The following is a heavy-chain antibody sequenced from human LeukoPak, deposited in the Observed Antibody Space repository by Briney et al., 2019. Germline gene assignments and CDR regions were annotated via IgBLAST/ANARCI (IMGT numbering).Heavy chain of an antibody. J-gene: IGHJ4*02. Sequence: SETLSLTCTVSGDSISSNSYYWGWIRQPPGKGLEWIGSIYYSGSTYNNPSLKSRVTISVDTSKNQFSLKLNSLTAADTAVYYCVKDLTRTVTTGDYWGQGTLVTVSS. CDR3: VKDLTRTVTTGDY. V-gene: IGHV4-39*02. CDR1: GDSISSNSYY. CDR2: IYYSGST. D-gene: IGHD4-17*01.